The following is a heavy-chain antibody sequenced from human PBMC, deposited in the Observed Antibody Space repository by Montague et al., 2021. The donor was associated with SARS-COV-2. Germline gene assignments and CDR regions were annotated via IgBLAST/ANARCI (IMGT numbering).Heavy chain of an antibody. CDR3: ATTQRPFTNYYYYYGMDV. CDR2: ISYDGSNK. D-gene: IGHD6-25*01. J-gene: IGHJ6*02. V-gene: IGHV3-30*04. CDR1: GLTFSSYA. Sequence: SLRLSCAASGLTFSSYAMHWVRQAPGKGLEWVAVISYDGSNKYYADSVKGQFTISRDNSKNTLYLQMNSLRAEDTAVYYCATTQRPFTNYYYYYGMDVWGQGTTVTVSS.